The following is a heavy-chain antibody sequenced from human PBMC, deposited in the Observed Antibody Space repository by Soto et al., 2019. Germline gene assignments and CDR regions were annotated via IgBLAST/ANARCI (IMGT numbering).Heavy chain of an antibody. V-gene: IGHV2-5*01. D-gene: IGHD2-2*01. CDR3: ARVALGSSTSGTFDY. J-gene: IGHJ4*02. Sequence: QITLKESGPTLVKPTQTLTLTCTFSGFSLSTSGVGVDWIRQPPGKALEWLALIYWYDDKRYSPSMKSRLTITKDTSKNQVVLTMTNMDPVDTATYYCARVALGSSTSGTFDYWGQGTLVTVSS. CDR2: IYWYDDK. CDR1: GFSLSTSGVG.